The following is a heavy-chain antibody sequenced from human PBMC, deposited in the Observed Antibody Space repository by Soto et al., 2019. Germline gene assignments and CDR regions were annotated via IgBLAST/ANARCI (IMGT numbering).Heavy chain of an antibody. Sequence: PGESLKISCKGSGYSFTSYWIGWVRQMPGKGLEWMGIIYPGDSDTRYSPSFQGQVTISADKSISTAYLQRSSLKASDTAMYYCARQYRYYGSGSYYKFRTAPDAFDIWGKGTMVTVS. J-gene: IGHJ3*02. CDR1: GYSFTSYW. V-gene: IGHV5-51*01. CDR2: IYPGDSDT. D-gene: IGHD3-10*01. CDR3: ARQYRYYGSGSYYKFRTAPDAFDI.